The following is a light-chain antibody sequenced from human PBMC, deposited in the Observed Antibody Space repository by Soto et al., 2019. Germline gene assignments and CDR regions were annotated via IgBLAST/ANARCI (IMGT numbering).Light chain of an antibody. CDR1: QSVSSTY. J-gene: IGKJ1*01. Sequence: EIVLTQSPGNLFFSPGERANLSCRASQSVSSTYLIWYQQKPGQAHRLIIYGAYSRATGVPDRFSGGGSGTDFTLTIRRLEPEDFAVYYCQNFVNSLKWTLGNWKKVDLK. CDR2: GAY. CDR3: QNFVNSLKWT. V-gene: IGKV3-20*01.